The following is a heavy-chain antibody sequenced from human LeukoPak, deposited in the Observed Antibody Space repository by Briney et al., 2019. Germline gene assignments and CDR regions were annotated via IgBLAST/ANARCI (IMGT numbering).Heavy chain of an antibody. J-gene: IGHJ4*02. CDR2: ISSSSSTI. CDR3: ARGGFDYVWGSYRPLDY. Sequence: PGGSLRLSCAASGFTFSSYSMNWVRHAPGKGREWVSYISSSSSTICYADSVKGRFTISRDNAKNSLYLQMNSLRAEDTAVYYCARGGFDYVWGSYRPLDYWGQGTLVTVSS. CDR1: GFTFSSYS. D-gene: IGHD3-16*02. V-gene: IGHV3-48*01.